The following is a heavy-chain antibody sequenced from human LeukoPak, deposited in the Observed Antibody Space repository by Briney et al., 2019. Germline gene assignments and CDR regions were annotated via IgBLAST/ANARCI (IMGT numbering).Heavy chain of an antibody. CDR2: IYYTGST. CDR3: ARDSAQIVDYCDSI. Sequence: SETLSLTCTVSGGSISSFYWNWIRQPPGKGLEWIGYIYYTGSTSYNPALESRVTISVDTSKNQFSLRLNSVTAADTAVYYCARDSAQIVDYCDSIWGQGTMVTVSS. V-gene: IGHV4-59*01. D-gene: IGHD3-22*01. J-gene: IGHJ3*02. CDR1: GGSISSFY.